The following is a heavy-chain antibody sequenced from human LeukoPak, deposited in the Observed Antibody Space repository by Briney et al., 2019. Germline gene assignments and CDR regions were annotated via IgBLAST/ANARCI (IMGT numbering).Heavy chain of an antibody. Sequence: ASVKVSCKASGYTFTSYGISWVRQAPGQGLEWMGWISAYNGNTNYAQKLQGRVTMTTDPSTSTAYMELRSLRSDDTAVYYCARGFPAYYDFWSGPDYYFDYWGQGTLVTVSS. D-gene: IGHD3-3*01. V-gene: IGHV1-18*01. J-gene: IGHJ4*02. CDR2: ISAYNGNT. CDR1: GYTFTSYG. CDR3: ARGFPAYYDFWSGPDYYFDY.